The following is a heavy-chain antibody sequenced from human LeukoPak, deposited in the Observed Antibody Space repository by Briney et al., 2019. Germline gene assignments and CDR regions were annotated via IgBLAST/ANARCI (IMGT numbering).Heavy chain of an antibody. CDR3: VREGTPGRQFFDL. J-gene: IGHJ2*01. CDR1: GYTFTGYY. Sequence: GASVKVSCKASGYTFTGYYMHWVRQAPGQGLEWMGWINPNSGGTNYAQKFQGRVTMTRDTSISTAYMELSRLRSDDTAVYYCVREGTPGRQFFDLWGRGTLVTVSS. CDR2: INPNSGGT. D-gene: IGHD6-19*01. V-gene: IGHV1-2*02.